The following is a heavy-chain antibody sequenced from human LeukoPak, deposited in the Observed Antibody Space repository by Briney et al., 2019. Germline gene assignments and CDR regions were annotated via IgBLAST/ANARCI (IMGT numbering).Heavy chain of an antibody. D-gene: IGHD2-2*01. CDR1: GGTFSSYA. Sequence: GASVKVSCKASGGTFSSYAISWVRQAPGQGLEWMGGIIPIFGTANYAQKFQGRVTITTDESTSTAYMELSSLRSEDTAVYYCARGPQYQPPPEYYYYYMDVWGKGTTVTVSS. J-gene: IGHJ6*03. V-gene: IGHV1-69*05. CDR2: IIPIFGTA. CDR3: ARGPQYQPPPEYYYYYMDV.